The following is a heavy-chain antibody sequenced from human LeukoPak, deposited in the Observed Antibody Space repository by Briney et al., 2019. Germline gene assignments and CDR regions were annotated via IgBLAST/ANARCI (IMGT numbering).Heavy chain of an antibody. V-gene: IGHV4-31*11. CDR3: ARDDYGMDV. CDR1: DGSISSGGYY. CDR2: IYYSGST. Sequence: SETLSLTCAASDGSISSGGYYWSWIRQHPGKGLEWIGYIYYSGSTYYNPSLKSRVTISVDTSKNQFSLKLSSVTAADTAVYYCARDDYGMDVWGKGTTVTVSS. J-gene: IGHJ6*04.